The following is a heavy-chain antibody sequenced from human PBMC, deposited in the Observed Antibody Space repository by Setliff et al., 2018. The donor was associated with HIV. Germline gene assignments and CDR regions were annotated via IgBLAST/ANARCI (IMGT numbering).Heavy chain of an antibody. CDR2: IIPMFGTG. J-gene: IGHJ6*02. Sequence: GASVKVSCKTSGGTFSSYGISWVRQAPGQGLEWMGGIIPMFGTGFYAQKFQGSVTITTDESRSTAYMELSSLSSEDTAVFYCARVGHSSSYHYYGMDVWGQGTTVTVSS. CDR3: ARVGHSSSYHYYGMDV. CDR1: GGTFSSYG. V-gene: IGHV1-69*05. D-gene: IGHD6-13*01.